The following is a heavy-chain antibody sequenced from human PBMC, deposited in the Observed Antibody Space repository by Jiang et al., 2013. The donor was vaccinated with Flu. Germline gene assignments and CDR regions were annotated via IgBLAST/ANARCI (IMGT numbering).Heavy chain of an antibody. CDR2: ISGMMTS. D-gene: IGHD3-22*01. CDR1: SLSSSGSG. V-gene: IGHV2-5*02. CDR3: ARSSREYYDSSGHLFDY. J-gene: IGHJ4*02. Sequence: SLSSSGSGSGLESVSPPGQALEWLATISGMMTSFYRPSLRNRLTVTKDTYKNQVVLTMTNVDPADTATYFCARSSREYYDSSGHLFDYWGQGILVTVPP.